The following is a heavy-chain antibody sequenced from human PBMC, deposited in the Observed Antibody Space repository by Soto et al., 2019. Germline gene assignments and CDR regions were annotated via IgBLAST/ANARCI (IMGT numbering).Heavy chain of an antibody. CDR1: GFTFSSYN. Sequence: EVQLVESGGGLVKPGGSLRLSCAASGFTFSSYNMNWVRQAPGKGLECVSSISSSSSYIYYADSVKGRFTISRDNAKNSLSLQMNSLRAEDTAVYYCARSAGDYSGMDVWGQGTTVTVSS. D-gene: IGHD3-10*01. CDR2: ISSSSSYI. CDR3: ARSAGDYSGMDV. J-gene: IGHJ6*02. V-gene: IGHV3-21*01.